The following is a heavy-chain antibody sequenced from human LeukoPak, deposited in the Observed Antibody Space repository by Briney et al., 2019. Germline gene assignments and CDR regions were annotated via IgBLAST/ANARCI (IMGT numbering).Heavy chain of an antibody. J-gene: IGHJ4*02. D-gene: IGHD3-22*01. CDR3: ARAGFYDSSGYPDY. V-gene: IGHV3-11*01. CDR2: ISSNSSTI. Sequence: PGGSLRLSCAASGFTFSDYYMSWIRQAPGKGLEWVSYISSNSSTIYYADSVKGRFTISRDNAKNSLYLQMNSLRAEDTAVYYCARAGFYDSSGYPDYWGQGTLVTVSS. CDR1: GFTFSDYY.